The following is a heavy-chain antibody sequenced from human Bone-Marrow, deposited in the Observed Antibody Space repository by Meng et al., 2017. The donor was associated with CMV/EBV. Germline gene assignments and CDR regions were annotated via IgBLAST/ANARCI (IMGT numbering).Heavy chain of an antibody. D-gene: IGHD1-26*01. J-gene: IGHJ3*02. CDR3: AMMGGHAFDI. Sequence: GSLRLSCTVSGGSISSSSYYWGWIRQPPGKGLEWIGSIYYSGSTYYNPSLKSRVTISVDTSKNQFPLKLSSVTAADTAVYYCAMMGGHAFDIWGQGTMVTVSS. V-gene: IGHV4-39*01. CDR1: GGSISSSSYY. CDR2: IYYSGST.